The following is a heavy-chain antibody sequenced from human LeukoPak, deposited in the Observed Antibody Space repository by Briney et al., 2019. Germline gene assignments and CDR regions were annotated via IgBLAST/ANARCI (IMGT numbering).Heavy chain of an antibody. CDR2: IYTDGST. Sequence: SETLSLTCTVSGGSISSYYWSWIRQPAGKGLEWIGRIYTDGSTNSNPSLRSRLTMSLDTSKNQFSLKLTSVTAADTAVYFCARAPSGCGGTCAFDYWGQGTLVTVSS. J-gene: IGHJ4*02. V-gene: IGHV4-4*07. D-gene: IGHD2-15*01. CDR1: GGSISSYY. CDR3: ARAPSGCGGTCAFDY.